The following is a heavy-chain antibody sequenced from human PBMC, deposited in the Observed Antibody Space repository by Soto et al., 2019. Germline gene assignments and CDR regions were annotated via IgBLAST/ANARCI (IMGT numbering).Heavy chain of an antibody. D-gene: IGHD2-8*02. CDR2: ISAGGGNT. Sequence: EVQLLESGGGLVQPGGSLRLSCAVSGFSFSTYAMSWVRQAPGKGLEWVSGISAGGGNTYYADSVRGRFTISRDNSKATLCLQITSLSVEATAFSHCAKHAEYKLVSRFAPWGKATLVTVS. CDR3: AKHAEYKLVSRFAP. CDR1: GFSFSTYA. V-gene: IGHV3-23*01. J-gene: IGHJ5*02.